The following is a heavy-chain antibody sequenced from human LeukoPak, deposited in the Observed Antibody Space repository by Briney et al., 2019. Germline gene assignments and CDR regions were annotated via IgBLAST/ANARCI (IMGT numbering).Heavy chain of an antibody. D-gene: IGHD3-22*01. J-gene: IGHJ4*02. Sequence: HPGGPLRLSCAASGFTFSSYEVNWVRQAPGKGLEWVSYISSSGSTIYYADSVKGRFTISRDNAKNSLYLQMNSLRAEDTAVYYCARGGGYYDSSGYLDYFDYWGQGTLVTVSS. CDR2: ISSSGSTI. CDR3: ARGGGYYDSSGYLDYFDY. V-gene: IGHV3-48*03. CDR1: GFTFSSYE.